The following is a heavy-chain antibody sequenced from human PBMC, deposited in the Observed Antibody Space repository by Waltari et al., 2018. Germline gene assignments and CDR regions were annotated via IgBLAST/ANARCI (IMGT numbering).Heavy chain of an antibody. CDR3: ARDPLAEDGYNSLDH. J-gene: IGHJ4*02. D-gene: IGHD5-12*01. V-gene: IGHV3-7*04. CDR1: GFTFSKPW. CDR2: IKEDGSEK. Sequence: EVWLVESGGGLVQRGGSLSLSCAASGFTFSKPWMRWIRQAPGKGMGWLANIKEDGSEKGYVYSVKGRFSIARDNAKNSRYLEVDSLRGEDTAVYDCARDPLAEDGYNSLDHWGQGTLVTVSS.